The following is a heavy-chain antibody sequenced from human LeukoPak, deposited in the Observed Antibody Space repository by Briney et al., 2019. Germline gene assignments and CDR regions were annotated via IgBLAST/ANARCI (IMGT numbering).Heavy chain of an antibody. V-gene: IGHV3-20*04. J-gene: IGHJ4*02. Sequence: GGSLRLSCAASGFTFNDYGMSWVRHAPGKGLEWVSGINWNGGRTGYADSMKGRFIISRDNAKNSLYLQVNSLRAEDTALYYCARNFGGGDSSGPYYWGQGTLVTVSS. D-gene: IGHD3-22*01. CDR2: INWNGGRT. CDR1: GFTFNDYG. CDR3: ARNFGGGDSSGPYY.